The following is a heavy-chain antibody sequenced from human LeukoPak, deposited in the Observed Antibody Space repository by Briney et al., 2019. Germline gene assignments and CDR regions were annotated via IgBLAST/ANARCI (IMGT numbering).Heavy chain of an antibody. Sequence: PLQTPSVTCAISGDSVSTNSAAWNWIRQSPSRGLEWLGRTYYRSKRSRDYAPSVQSRITINPDTSKNQFSLHLNSVTPEDTAVYYCARGNLDFDSWGQGTLVTVSP. V-gene: IGHV6-1*01. CDR1: GDSVSTNSAA. J-gene: IGHJ5*01. CDR2: TYYRSKRSR. CDR3: ARGNLDFDS. D-gene: IGHD3-9*01.